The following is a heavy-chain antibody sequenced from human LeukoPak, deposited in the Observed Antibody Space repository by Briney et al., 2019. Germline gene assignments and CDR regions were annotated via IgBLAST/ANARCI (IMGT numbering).Heavy chain of an antibody. CDR1: GDSISSHY. CDR2: IYYSGGT. D-gene: IGHD3-22*01. CDR3: ARRSGVLDSRDYRYHFDF. Sequence: PSETLSLTCIVSGDSISSHYWSWIRHPPGKGLEYIGYIYYSGGTDYNPSLKSRVTISLDTSKNQFSLNLTSVTAADTAVYYCARRSGVLDSRDYRYHFDFWGQGTLVTVSS. J-gene: IGHJ4*02. V-gene: IGHV4-59*11.